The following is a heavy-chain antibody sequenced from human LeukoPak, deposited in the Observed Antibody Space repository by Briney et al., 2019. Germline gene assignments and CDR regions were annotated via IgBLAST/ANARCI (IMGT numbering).Heavy chain of an antibody. Sequence: ASVKVSCKASGYTFTDYAIHWVRQAPGQSLEGMGWIIAGNCDTKYAHEFRDRVTITRDTSSTTAYLALSTLRSGDMAVYYLARSQYLPYFDSWGQGTLVTVSS. CDR3: ARSQYLPYFDS. J-gene: IGHJ4*02. V-gene: IGHV1-3*03. D-gene: IGHD2-2*02. CDR1: GYTFTDYA. CDR2: IIAGNCDT.